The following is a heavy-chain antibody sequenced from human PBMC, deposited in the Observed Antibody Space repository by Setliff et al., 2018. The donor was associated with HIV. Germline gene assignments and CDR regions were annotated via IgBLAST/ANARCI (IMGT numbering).Heavy chain of an antibody. J-gene: IGHJ6*03. CDR3: ARGRGNDYGDYSYYYYMDV. CDR2: INPGNGNT. CDR1: GYTFATYA. V-gene: IGHV1-3*01. Sequence: ASVQVSCKASGYTFATYAVLWVRQAPGKRLESMGWINPGNGNTKYSQKFQGRATISMDASATTLYMELSSLRSEDTAVYYCARGRGNDYGDYSYYYYMDVWGKGTTVTVSS. D-gene: IGHD4-17*01.